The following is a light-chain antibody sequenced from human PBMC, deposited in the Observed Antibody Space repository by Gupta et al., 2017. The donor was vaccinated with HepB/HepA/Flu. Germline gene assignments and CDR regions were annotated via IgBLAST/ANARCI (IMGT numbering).Light chain of an antibody. CDR2: DAS. CDR3: QHRSNWPIT. CDR1: QSVSSY. V-gene: IGKV3-11*01. Sequence: EIVLTQSPATLSLSPGERATLSCRASQSVSSYLAWYQQKPGQAPRLLIYDASNRATGIPARFSGSGYGTEFTLTISSREPEDFAVYYCQHRSNWPITFGGGTKVEIK. J-gene: IGKJ4*01.